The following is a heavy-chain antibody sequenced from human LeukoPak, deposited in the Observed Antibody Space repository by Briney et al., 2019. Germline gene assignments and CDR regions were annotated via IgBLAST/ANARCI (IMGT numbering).Heavy chain of an antibody. D-gene: IGHD6-13*01. CDR2: INPDGGNT. V-gene: IGHV3-74*01. Sequence: GGSLRLSCAASGFTFSSYWMHWFRQAPGKGLVWVSRINPDGGNTAYADSVKGRFTISRDNAKNTLYLQMNSLRVEDTAVYYCTRGQQLVGDWGQGTLVTVSS. CDR3: TRGQQLVGD. J-gene: IGHJ4*02. CDR1: GFTFSSYW.